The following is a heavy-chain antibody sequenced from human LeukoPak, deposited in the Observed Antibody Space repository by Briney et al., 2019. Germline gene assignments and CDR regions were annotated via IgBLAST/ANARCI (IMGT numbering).Heavy chain of an antibody. CDR2: IYYSGST. CDR1: GGSISSGGYY. J-gene: IGHJ4*02. Sequence: PSETLSLTCTVSGGSISSGGYYWSWIRQHPGKGLEWIGYIYYSGSTYYNQSLKSRVTISVDTSKNQFSLKLSSVTAADTAVYYCASGYGSGSYYAGFYFDYWGQGTLVTVSS. CDR3: ASGYGSGSYYAGFYFDY. V-gene: IGHV4-31*03. D-gene: IGHD3-10*01.